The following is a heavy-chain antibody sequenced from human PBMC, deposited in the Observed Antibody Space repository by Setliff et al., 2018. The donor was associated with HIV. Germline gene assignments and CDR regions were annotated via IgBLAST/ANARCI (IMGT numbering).Heavy chain of an antibody. CDR1: GGSISSGSYY. CDR2: IYYSGST. V-gene: IGHV4-39*07. Sequence: LSLTCTVSGGSISSGSYYWGWIRQPPGKGLEWIGSIYYSGSTYYNPSLKSRVTISVDTSKNQFSLKLRSVTAADTAVYYCAADSSGYTFDHWGQGTLVT. D-gene: IGHD3-22*01. J-gene: IGHJ4*02. CDR3: AADSSGYTFDH.